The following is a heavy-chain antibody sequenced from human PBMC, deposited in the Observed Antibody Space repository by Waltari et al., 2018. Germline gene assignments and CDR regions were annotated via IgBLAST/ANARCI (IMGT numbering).Heavy chain of an antibody. CDR3: ARGPGSSWYPYYYYGMDV. V-gene: IGHV3-33*01. CDR2: IWYDGRNK. Sequence: QVQLVESGGGVVQPGRSLRLSCAASGFTFSSYGMHWVRQAPGKGLEGVAFIWYDGRNKDYADSVKGRFTISRDNSKNTLYLKMNSLRAEDTAVYYCARGPGSSWYPYYYYGMDVWGQGTTVTVSS. D-gene: IGHD6-13*01. CDR1: GFTFSSYG. J-gene: IGHJ6*02.